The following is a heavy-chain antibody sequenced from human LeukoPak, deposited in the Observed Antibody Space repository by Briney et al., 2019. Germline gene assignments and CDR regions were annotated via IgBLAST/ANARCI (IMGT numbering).Heavy chain of an antibody. CDR1: EFIVSANY. CDR3: ARDSGSRGWFDP. CDR2: IYSGGST. D-gene: IGHD1-26*01. Sequence: PGGPLRLSCAASEFIVSANYMSWVRQAPGKGLEWVSLIYSGGSTYYADSVKGRFTISRDNAKNSLYLQMNSLRAEDTALYYCARDSGSRGWFDPWGQGTLATVSS. J-gene: IGHJ5*02. V-gene: IGHV3-53*01.